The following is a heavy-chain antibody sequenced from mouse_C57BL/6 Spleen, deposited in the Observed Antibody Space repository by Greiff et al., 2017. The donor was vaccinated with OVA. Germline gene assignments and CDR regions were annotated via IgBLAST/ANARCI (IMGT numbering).Heavy chain of an antibody. CDR1: GYAFSSYW. CDR2: IYPGDGDT. D-gene: IGHD2-2*01. V-gene: IGHV1-80*01. J-gene: IGHJ1*03. Sequence: QVQLKESGAELVKPGASVKISCKASGYAFSSYWMNWVKQRPGKGLEWIGQIYPGDGDTNYNGKFKGKATLTADKSSSTAYMQLSSLTSEDSAVYFCARWLRQYFDVWGTGTTVTVSS. CDR3: ARWLRQYFDV.